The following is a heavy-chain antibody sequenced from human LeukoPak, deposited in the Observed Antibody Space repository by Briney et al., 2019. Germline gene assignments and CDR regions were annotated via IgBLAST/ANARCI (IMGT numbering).Heavy chain of an antibody. CDR3: ARDPGPRNAAGTWFDP. D-gene: IGHD6-13*01. Sequence: GASVKVSCKASGYTFTSYGISWVRQAPGQGLEWMGWISAYNGNTNYAQKLQGRVTMTTDTSTSTAYMELRSLRSDDTAVYYCARDPGPRNAAGTWFDPWGQGTLVTVSS. CDR1: GYTFTSYG. V-gene: IGHV1-18*01. J-gene: IGHJ5*02. CDR2: ISAYNGNT.